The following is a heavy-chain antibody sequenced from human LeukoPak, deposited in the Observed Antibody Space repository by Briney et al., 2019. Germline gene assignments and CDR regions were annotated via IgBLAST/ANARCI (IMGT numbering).Heavy chain of an antibody. J-gene: IGHJ4*02. CDR3: ARDDEWEQNFDY. CDR1: GFTFSSYW. Sequence: PGRSLRLSCAASGFTFSSYWMSWVRQAPGKGLEWVANIKPDGSEKYYVGSVKGRFTICRDNAKNSLYLQMNSLRAEDTAVYYCARDDEWEQNFDYWGQGTLVTVSS. D-gene: IGHD1-26*01. V-gene: IGHV3-7*04. CDR2: IKPDGSEK.